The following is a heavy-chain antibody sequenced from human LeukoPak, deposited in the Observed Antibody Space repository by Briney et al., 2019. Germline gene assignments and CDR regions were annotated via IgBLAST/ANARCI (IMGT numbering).Heavy chain of an antibody. V-gene: IGHV3-21*01. CDR2: ISSSSSYI. D-gene: IGHD3-9*01. Sequence: GGSLRLSCAASGFTFSSYSMNWVRQAPGKGLEWVSSISSSSSYIYYADSVKGRFTISRDNAKNSLYLQMNSLRAEDTAAYYCARVRYDILTGGYYFDYWGQGTLVTVSS. CDR1: GFTFSSYS. CDR3: ARVRYDILTGGYYFDY. J-gene: IGHJ4*02.